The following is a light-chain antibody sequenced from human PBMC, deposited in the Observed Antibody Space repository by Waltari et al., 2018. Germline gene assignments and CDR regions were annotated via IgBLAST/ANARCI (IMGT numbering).Light chain of an antibody. CDR2: DVS. CDR1: QDISHY. CDR3: QQYDNVPR. V-gene: IGKV1-33*01. J-gene: IGKJ4*01. Sequence: DIQMTQSPSSLSASVGDRVTITCHASQDISHYLNWYQQKRGRAPKLLISDVSNLQRGVPSRFSGSGSGTDFTFTISSLQPEDIATYYCQQYDNVPRFG.